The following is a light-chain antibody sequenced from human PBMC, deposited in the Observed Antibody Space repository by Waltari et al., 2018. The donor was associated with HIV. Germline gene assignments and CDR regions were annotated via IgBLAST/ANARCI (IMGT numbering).Light chain of an antibody. J-gene: IGLJ3*02. V-gene: IGLV2-14*03. CDR2: DVS. CDR1: SSDVGAYNF. CDR3: CSYTSSSTLV. Sequence: QSALTQPASVSGFPGQSITISCTGTSSDVGAYNFVSWYQHLPGKAPKLMIYDVSKRPSGVSSRFSGAKSGNTASLTISGLQAEDEADYYCCSYTSSSTLVFGGGTKLTVL.